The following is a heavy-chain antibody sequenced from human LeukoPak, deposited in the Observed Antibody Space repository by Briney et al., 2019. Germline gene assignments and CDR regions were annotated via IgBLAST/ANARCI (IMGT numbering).Heavy chain of an antibody. D-gene: IGHD5-12*01. CDR2: ISSSSSYI. J-gene: IGHJ3*02. CDR3: ARGSGYDAFDI. Sequence: GGSLRLSCAASGFTFSSHSMNWVRQAPGKGLEWVSSISSSSSYIYYADSVKGRFTISRDNAKNSLYLQMNSLRAEDTAVYYCARGSGYDAFDIWGQGTMVTVSS. V-gene: IGHV3-21*01. CDR1: GFTFSSHS.